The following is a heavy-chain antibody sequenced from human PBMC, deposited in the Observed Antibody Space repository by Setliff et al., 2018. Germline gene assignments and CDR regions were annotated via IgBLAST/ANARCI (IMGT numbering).Heavy chain of an antibody. CDR3: AREQWLDPPGYYYMDV. CDR2: IYPGDSHT. CDR1: GYSFSNFW. V-gene: IGHV5-51*01. J-gene: IGHJ6*03. Sequence: PGESLTISCKGSGYSFSNFWIGWVRQMPGKGLEWMGIIYPGDSHTRYSPSFQGQVTMSADKSINTAYLQWSNLKASDMAVYYCAREQWLDPPGYYYMDVWAKGTTVTVSS. D-gene: IGHD6-19*01.